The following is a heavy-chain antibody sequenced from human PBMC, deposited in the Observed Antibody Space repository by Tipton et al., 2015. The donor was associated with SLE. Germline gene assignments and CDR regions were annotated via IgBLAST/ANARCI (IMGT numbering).Heavy chain of an antibody. Sequence: TLSLTCTVSGGSISGYYWSWIRQPPGKGLEWIGYIYYSGSTNYNPSLKSRVTISKDTSKNQFSLSLTSVTAAETAVYYCAAGVAAPYYFDYWGQGTLVTVSS. J-gene: IGHJ4*02. V-gene: IGHV4-59*01. D-gene: IGHD6-6*01. CDR3: AAGVAAPYYFDY. CDR1: GGSISGYY. CDR2: IYYSGST.